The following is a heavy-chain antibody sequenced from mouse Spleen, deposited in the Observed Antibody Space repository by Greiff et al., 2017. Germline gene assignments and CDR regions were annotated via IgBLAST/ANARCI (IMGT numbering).Heavy chain of an antibody. CDR3: AGTGSYYFDY. D-gene: IGHD4-1*01. CDR1: GFTFSSYA. CDR2: ISSGGSYT. J-gene: IGHJ2*01. V-gene: IGHV5-9-1*01. Sequence: EVKVEESGGGLVKPGGSLKLSCAASGFTFSSYAMSWVRQTPEKRLEWVATISSGGSYTYYPDSVKGRFTISRDNAKNTLYLQMSSLRSEDTAMYYCAGTGSYYFDYWGQGTTLTVSS.